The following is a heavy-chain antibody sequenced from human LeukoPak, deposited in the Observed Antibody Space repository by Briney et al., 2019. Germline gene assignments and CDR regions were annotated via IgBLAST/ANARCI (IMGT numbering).Heavy chain of an antibody. V-gene: IGHV4-34*01. CDR1: GGSFSGYY. J-gene: IGHJ5*02. D-gene: IGHD6-19*01. Sequence: PSETLSLTCAVYGGSFSGYYWSWIRQPPGKGLEWIGEINHSGSTNYNPSLKSRVTISVDTSKNQFSLKLSSVTAADTAVYYCARGTVPRLVYNWFDPWGQGTLVTVSS. CDR3: ARGTVPRLVYNWFDP. CDR2: INHSGST.